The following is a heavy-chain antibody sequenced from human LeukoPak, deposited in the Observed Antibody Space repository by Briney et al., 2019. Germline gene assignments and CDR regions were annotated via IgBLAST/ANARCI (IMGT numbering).Heavy chain of an antibody. CDR2: INHSGST. CDR3: ARGELRLGELPSYGGY. Sequence: PSETLSLTCAVYGGSFSGYYWSWIRQPPGKGLEWIGEINHSGSTNYNPSLKSRVTISVDTSKNQFSLKLSSVTAADTAVYYCARGELRLGELPSYGGYWGQGTLVTVSS. V-gene: IGHV4-34*01. CDR1: GGSFSGYY. J-gene: IGHJ4*02. D-gene: IGHD3-16*02.